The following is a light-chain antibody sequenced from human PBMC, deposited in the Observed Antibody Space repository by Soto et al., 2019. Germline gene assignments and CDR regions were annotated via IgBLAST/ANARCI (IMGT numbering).Light chain of an antibody. CDR2: DVS. CDR1: SIDVGGYNY. Sequence: QSALTQPRSVSGSPGQSVTISCTGTSIDVGGYNYVSWYQQNPGKAPKVTIYDVSKRPSGVPDRFSGSKSGNTVSLTISGLQAEDEADYYCCSYAGSYTLVFGGGTKLTVL. CDR3: CSYAGSYTLV. J-gene: IGLJ2*01. V-gene: IGLV2-11*01.